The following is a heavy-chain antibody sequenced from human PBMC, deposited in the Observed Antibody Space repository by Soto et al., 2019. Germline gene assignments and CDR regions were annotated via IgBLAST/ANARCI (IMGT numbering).Heavy chain of an antibody. J-gene: IGHJ4*02. D-gene: IGHD2-2*01. V-gene: IGHV5-10-1*01. CDR2: IDPSDSYT. Sequence: PGESLKISCKGSGYSFTSYWISWVRQMPGKGLEWMGRIDPSDSYTNYSPSFQGHVTISADKSISTAYLQWGSLKASDTAMYYCASQGYCSSTSCAGETDYWGQGTLVTVSS. CDR1: GYSFTSYW. CDR3: ASQGYCSSTSCAGETDY.